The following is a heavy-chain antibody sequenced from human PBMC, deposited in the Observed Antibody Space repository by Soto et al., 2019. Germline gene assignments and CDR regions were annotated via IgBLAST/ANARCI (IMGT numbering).Heavy chain of an antibody. J-gene: IGHJ4*02. CDR3: ATRYCTSTSCSYYFDY. V-gene: IGHV3-21*01. D-gene: IGHD2-2*01. CDR1: GFTFGTYI. Sequence: GGLRLSCAASGFTFGTYIMNWVRQAPGKGLEWVSSISSSSSYIYYADSVKGRFTISRDNAKNSLYLQMDSLRAEDTAVYYCATRYCTSTSCSYYFDYWGQGTLVTVSS. CDR2: ISSSSSYI.